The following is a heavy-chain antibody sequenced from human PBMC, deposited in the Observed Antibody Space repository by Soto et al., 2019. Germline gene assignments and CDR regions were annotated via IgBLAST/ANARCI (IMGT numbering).Heavy chain of an antibody. J-gene: IGHJ4*02. CDR2: ISPSGTT. Sequence: PSETLSLTCTVSGASVRSGGYYWTWIRQYAGKGLEWIGEISPSGTTNYSPSLKSRVSISVDTSKNQFSLNLTSLTAADTAVYYCARAPKVSGSAQTRPDFWGQGSLVTVSS. D-gene: IGHD6-6*01. V-gene: IGHV4-61*08. CDR3: ARAPKVSGSAQTRPDF. CDR1: GASVRSGGYY.